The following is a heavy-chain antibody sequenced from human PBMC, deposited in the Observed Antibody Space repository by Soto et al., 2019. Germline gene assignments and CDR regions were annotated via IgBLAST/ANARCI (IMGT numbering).Heavy chain of an antibody. J-gene: IGHJ4*02. V-gene: IGHV1-8*01. CDR2: MNPKSGTT. CDR3: AREKSYGYDDY. CDR1: GYSFTSYD. Sequence: QVQLVQSGAEVKKPGATVKVSCKASGYSFTSYDINWVRQATGQGLEWMGWMNPKSGTTGYAQKFQGRVTMTRNTSISKAYMELSSLRSEDPAVYYCAREKSYGYDDYWGQGTLVTVSS. D-gene: IGHD5-18*01.